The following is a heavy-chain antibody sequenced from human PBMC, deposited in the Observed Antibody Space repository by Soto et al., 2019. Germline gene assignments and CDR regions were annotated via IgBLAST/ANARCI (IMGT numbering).Heavy chain of an antibody. V-gene: IGHV4-59*08. D-gene: IGHD4-17*01. Sequence: QVHLQESGPGLVKPSETLSLTCTVSSGSISGYYWSWIRRPPGKGLECIGYISYIGNTHYNPSLMSRVTISIDTSKNQFSLKVTSVTAADTAVYYCARFDFGDYRGLDYWGQGTLVTVSS. J-gene: IGHJ4*02. CDR1: SGSISGYY. CDR2: ISYIGNT. CDR3: ARFDFGDYRGLDY.